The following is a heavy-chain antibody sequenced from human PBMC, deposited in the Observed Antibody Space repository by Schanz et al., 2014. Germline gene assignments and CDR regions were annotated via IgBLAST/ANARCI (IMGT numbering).Heavy chain of an antibody. J-gene: IGHJ3*02. Sequence: QVLQVQSGSELKKPGTSVKVSCKASGYTFNNYTYVMIWVRQAPGQGLEWMGRIIPILGIANYAQKFQGRVTITADRSTSTAYMELSSLRYEDTALYYCARGTMPGTFDIWGQGTMVTVSS. CDR1: GYTFNNYT. D-gene: IGHD2-2*01. CDR2: IIPILGIA. CDR3: ARGTMPGTFDI. V-gene: IGHV1-69*02.